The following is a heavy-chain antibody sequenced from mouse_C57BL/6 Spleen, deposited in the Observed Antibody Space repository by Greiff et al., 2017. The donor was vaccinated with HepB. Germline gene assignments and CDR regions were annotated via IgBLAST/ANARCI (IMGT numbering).Heavy chain of an antibody. CDR2: IYPGSGNT. CDR3: ATTDFDY. D-gene: IGHD1-1*01. V-gene: IGHV1-76*01. Sequence: VQLQQSGAELVRPGASVKLSCKASGYTFTDYYINWVKQRPGQGLEWIARIYPGSGNTYYNEKFKGKATLTAEKSSSTAYMQLSSLTSEDSAVYFCATTDFDYWGQGTTLTVSS. J-gene: IGHJ2*01. CDR1: GYTFTDYY.